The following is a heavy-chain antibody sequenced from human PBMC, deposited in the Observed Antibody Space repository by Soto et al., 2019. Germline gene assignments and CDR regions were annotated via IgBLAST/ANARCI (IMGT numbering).Heavy chain of an antibody. CDR3: ASVIAAASTYYFDY. D-gene: IGHD6-13*01. CDR1: GGSISSGGYY. V-gene: IGHV4-31*03. CDR2: IYYSGST. J-gene: IGHJ4*02. Sequence: SETLSLTCTVSGGSISSGGYYWSWIRQHPGKGLEWIGYIYYSGSTYYNPSLKSRVTISVDTSKNQFSLKLSSVTAADTAVYYCASVIAAASTYYFDYWGQGTLVTVSS.